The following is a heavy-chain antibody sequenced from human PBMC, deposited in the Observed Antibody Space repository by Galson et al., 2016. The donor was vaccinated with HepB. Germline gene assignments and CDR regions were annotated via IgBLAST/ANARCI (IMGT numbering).Heavy chain of an antibody. D-gene: IGHD3-16*01. CDR1: GFTFSSYG. CDR3: AKAGYHGADAYYYYFDY. J-gene: IGHJ4*02. Sequence: SLRLSCAASGFTFSSYGMHWVRQAPGKGLEWVAVISIDGTKTYYADSVKGRFTISRDNSKNTLYLQMNSLRPEDTAVYFCAKAGYHGADAYYYYFDYWGQGTLVTVSS. V-gene: IGHV3-30*04. CDR2: ISIDGTKT.